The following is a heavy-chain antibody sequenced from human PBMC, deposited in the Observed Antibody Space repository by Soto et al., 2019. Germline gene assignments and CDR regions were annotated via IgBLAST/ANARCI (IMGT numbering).Heavy chain of an antibody. Sequence: QVQLQESGPGLVKPSETLSLTCTVSGGSISSYYWSWIRQPPGKGLEWIGYIYYSGSTNYNPSLQSRVTFSVDTSKNQFSLKLTSVTAADTAVYYCARAALGYCTSTSCSPFFDYWGQGTLVTVSS. D-gene: IGHD2-2*01. CDR3: ARAALGYCTSTSCSPFFDY. J-gene: IGHJ4*02. CDR2: IYYSGST. V-gene: IGHV4-59*01. CDR1: GGSISSYY.